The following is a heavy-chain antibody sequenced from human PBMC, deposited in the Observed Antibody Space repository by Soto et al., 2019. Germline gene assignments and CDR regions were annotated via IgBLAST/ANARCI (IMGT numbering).Heavy chain of an antibody. J-gene: IGHJ6*03. CDR1: GYTFTGYY. CDR3: ARDAGLPPDDFWSGYSSYYYYYMDV. V-gene: IGHV1-2*04. CDR2: INPNSGGT. Sequence: ASVKVSCKASGYTFTGYYMHWVRQAPGQGLEWMGWINPNSGGTNYAQKFQGWVTMTRDTSISTAYMELSRLRSDDTAVYYCARDAGLPPDDFWSGYSSYYYYYMDVWGKGTTVTVSS. D-gene: IGHD3-3*01.